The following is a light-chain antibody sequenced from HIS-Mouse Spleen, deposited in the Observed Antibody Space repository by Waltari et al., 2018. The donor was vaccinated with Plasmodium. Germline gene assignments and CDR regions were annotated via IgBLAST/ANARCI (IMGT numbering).Light chain of an antibody. CDR3: QAWDSSTAWV. J-gene: IGLJ2*01. CDR1: KLGDKY. CDR2: QDS. V-gene: IGLV3-1*01. Sequence: SYELTQPPSVSVSPGQTASITCSGDKLGDKYACWYQQKPGQSPVLVIYQDSKRPSGIPARFPGSNSGNTATLTISGTQAMDEADYYCQAWDSSTAWVFGGGTKLTVL.